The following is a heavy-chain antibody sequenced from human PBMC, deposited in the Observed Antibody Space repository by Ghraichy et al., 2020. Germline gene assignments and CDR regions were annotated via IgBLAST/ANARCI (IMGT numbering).Heavy chain of an antibody. CDR2: ISSNGGST. CDR3: ARDLGRNDAFDI. Sequence: GGSLRLSCAASGFTFSSYAMHWVRQAPGKGLEYVSAISSNGGSTYYANSVKGRFTISRDNSKNTLYLHMGSLRAEDMAVYYCARDLGRNDAFDIWGQGTMVTVSS. V-gene: IGHV3-64*01. J-gene: IGHJ3*02. CDR1: GFTFSSYA. D-gene: IGHD3-16*01.